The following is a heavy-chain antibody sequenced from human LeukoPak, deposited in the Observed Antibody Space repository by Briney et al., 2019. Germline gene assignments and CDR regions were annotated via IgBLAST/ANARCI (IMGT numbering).Heavy chain of an antibody. Sequence: ASVKVSCKASGYTFTSYDINWVRQATGQGLEWMGWMNPNSGNTGYAQKFQGRVTMTRNTSISTAYMELSSLRSEDTAVYYCARTQGLSGITMVRGVIAPFDYWGQGTLVTVSS. CDR3: ARTQGLSGITMVRGVIAPFDY. D-gene: IGHD3-10*01. CDR2: MNPNSGNT. CDR1: GYTFTSYD. V-gene: IGHV1-8*01. J-gene: IGHJ4*02.